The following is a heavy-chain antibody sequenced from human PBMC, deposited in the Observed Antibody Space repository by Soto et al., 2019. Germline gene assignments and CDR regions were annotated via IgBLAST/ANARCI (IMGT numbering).Heavy chain of an antibody. Sequence: ASETLSLTCPVSRRSISSSSHYWGWISQPPGKGQEWIGSIYYSGSTYYNPSLKSRVTISVDTSKNQFSLKLGSVTAADSAVYYCARRLYYDSSGFEGGGMDVWGQGTTVT. V-gene: IGHV4-39*01. CDR3: ARRLYYDSSGFEGGGMDV. D-gene: IGHD3-22*01. CDR1: RRSISSSSHY. J-gene: IGHJ6*02. CDR2: IYYSGST.